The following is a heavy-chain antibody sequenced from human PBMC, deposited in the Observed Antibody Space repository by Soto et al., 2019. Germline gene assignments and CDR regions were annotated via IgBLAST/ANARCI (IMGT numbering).Heavy chain of an antibody. D-gene: IGHD3-16*01. CDR3: ARETFLPRAFDI. CDR1: GVSISSSSYF. V-gene: IGHV4-39*01. Sequence: QLQLQESCTGLVKPSETLSLTCTVSGVSISSSSYFWGWIRQPPGKGLEWIGSIYYSGSTYYNPSLKSRVTISVDTSKNQFSLKLSSVTAADTAVYYCARETFLPRAFDIWGQGTMVTVSS. CDR2: IYYSGST. J-gene: IGHJ3*02.